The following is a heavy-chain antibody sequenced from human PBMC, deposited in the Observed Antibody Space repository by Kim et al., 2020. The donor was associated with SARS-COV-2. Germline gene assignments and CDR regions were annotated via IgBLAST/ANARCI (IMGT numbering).Heavy chain of an antibody. CDR1: GGSISSSSYY. Sequence: SETLSLTCTVSGGSISSSSYYWGWIRQPPGKGLEWIGSIYYSGSTYYNPSLKSRVTISVDTSKNQFSLKLSSVTAADTAVYYCARDRVTMVRGVFSGGMDVWGQGTTVTVSS. J-gene: IGHJ6*02. V-gene: IGHV4-39*07. D-gene: IGHD3-10*01. CDR3: ARDRVTMVRGVFSGGMDV. CDR2: IYYSGST.